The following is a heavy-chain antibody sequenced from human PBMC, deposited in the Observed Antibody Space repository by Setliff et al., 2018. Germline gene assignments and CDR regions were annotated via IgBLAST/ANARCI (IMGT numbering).Heavy chain of an antibody. Sequence: ASVKVSCKASGYTFTSYGISWVRQAPGQGLEWMGWISAYNGNTNYAQKLQGRVTMTTDTSTSTAYMELRSLRSDDTAVYYCARVGVYYYDSSGYHRSPYYYYYGMDVWGQGTTVTAP. CDR2: ISAYNGNT. CDR1: GYTFTSYG. V-gene: IGHV1-18*01. D-gene: IGHD3-22*01. CDR3: ARVGVYYYDSSGYHRSPYYYYYGMDV. J-gene: IGHJ6*02.